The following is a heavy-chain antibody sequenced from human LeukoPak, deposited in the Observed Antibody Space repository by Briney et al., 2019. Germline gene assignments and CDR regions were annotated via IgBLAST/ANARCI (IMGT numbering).Heavy chain of an antibody. V-gene: IGHV1-2*02. CDR1: GYTFTGYY. CDR2: ISPNSGGT. Sequence: ASVKVPCKASGYTFTGYYMHWVRQAPGQGLEWVGWISPNSGGTNNAQKFQGRVIMTRGTSITTAYMDLSRLTSDDTAVYYCARGSAWELLSSFDFWGQGTLVTVSS. J-gene: IGHJ4*02. CDR3: ARGSAWELLSSFDF. D-gene: IGHD1-26*01.